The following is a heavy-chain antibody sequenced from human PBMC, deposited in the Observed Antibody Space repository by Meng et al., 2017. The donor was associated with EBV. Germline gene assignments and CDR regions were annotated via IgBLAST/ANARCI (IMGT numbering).Heavy chain of an antibody. Sequence: QVQLQESGPGLVXPXXXXXLTXAXXGGSISSSNWGSWVRQPPGKGLEWIGEIYHSGSTNYNPSLKSRVTISVDKSKNQFSLKLSSVTAADTAVYYCARDRGGYYDSSGYYADWGQGTLVTVSS. V-gene: IGHV4-4*02. D-gene: IGHD3-22*01. CDR2: IYHSGST. CDR1: GGSISSSNW. CDR3: ARDRGGYYDSSGYYAD. J-gene: IGHJ4*02.